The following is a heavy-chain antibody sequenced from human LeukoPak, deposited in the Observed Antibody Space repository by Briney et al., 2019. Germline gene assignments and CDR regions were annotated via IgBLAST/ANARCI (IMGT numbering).Heavy chain of an antibody. D-gene: IGHD5/OR15-5a*01. CDR1: GFTFSSYA. V-gene: IGHV3-30*04. Sequence: GGSLRLSCAASGFTFSSYAMHWVRQAPGKGLEWVAVISIDGSDKHYAESVQGRFTISRDNPKNTLYLQMNSLRAEDAAVYFCARDRHGSVVYNFDYWGQGTLVAVSS. CDR3: ARDRHGSVVYNFDY. J-gene: IGHJ4*02. CDR2: ISIDGSDK.